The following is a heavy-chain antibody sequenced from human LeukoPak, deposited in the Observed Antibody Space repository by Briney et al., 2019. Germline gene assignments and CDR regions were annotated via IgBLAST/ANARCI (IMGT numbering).Heavy chain of an antibody. CDR2: IYYSGST. CDR1: GGSISSSSYY. CDR3: ARVNSALRTWYYYDSSGYNHGMDV. Sequence: SETLSLTCTVSGGSISSSSYYWGWIRQPPGKGLEWIGYIYYSGSTNYNPSLKSRVTISVDTSKNQFSLKLSSVTAADTAVYYCARVNSALRTWYYYDSSGYNHGMDVWGQGTTVTVSS. D-gene: IGHD3-22*01. V-gene: IGHV4-61*05. J-gene: IGHJ6*02.